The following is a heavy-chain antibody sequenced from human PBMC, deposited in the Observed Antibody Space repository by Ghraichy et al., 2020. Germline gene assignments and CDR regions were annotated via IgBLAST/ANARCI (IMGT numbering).Heavy chain of an antibody. D-gene: IGHD5-12*01. Sequence: ASVKVSCKASGYTFTGYYMHWVRQAPGQGLEWMGWINPNSGGTNYAQKFQGRVTMTRDTSISTAYMELSRLRSDDTAVYYCARASIRPSYPHPYGYWGQGTLVTVSS. V-gene: IGHV1-2*02. J-gene: IGHJ4*02. CDR1: GYTFTGYY. CDR2: INPNSGGT. CDR3: ARASIRPSYPHPYGY.